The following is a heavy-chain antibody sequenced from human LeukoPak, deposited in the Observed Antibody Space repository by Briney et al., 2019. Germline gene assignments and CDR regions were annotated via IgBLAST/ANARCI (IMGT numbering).Heavy chain of an antibody. J-gene: IGHJ4*02. CDR1: GFTFDDYA. D-gene: IGHD6-19*01. V-gene: IGHV3-9*01. CDR3: AKDGDSSGWSDLDY. Sequence: GGSLRLSCAASGFTFDDYAMHWVRQAPGKGPEWVSGISWNSGSIGYADSVKGRFTISRDNAKNSLYLQMNSLRAEDTALYYCAKDGDSSGWSDLDYWGQGTLVTVSS. CDR2: ISWNSGSI.